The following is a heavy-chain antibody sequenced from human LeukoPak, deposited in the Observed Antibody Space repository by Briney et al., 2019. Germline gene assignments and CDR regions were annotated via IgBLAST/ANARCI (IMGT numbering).Heavy chain of an antibody. D-gene: IGHD3-22*01. V-gene: IGHV3-30*02. Sequence: PGGSLRLSCAASGFTFSSYGMHWVRQAPGKGLEWVAFIRYDGSNQYYADSVKGRFTISRDNSKNTLYLQMNSLRAEDTAVYYCAKTYYYDSSGYYYDYWGQGTLVTVSS. CDR3: AKTYYYDSSGYYYDY. CDR1: GFTFSSYG. CDR2: IRYDGSNQ. J-gene: IGHJ4*02.